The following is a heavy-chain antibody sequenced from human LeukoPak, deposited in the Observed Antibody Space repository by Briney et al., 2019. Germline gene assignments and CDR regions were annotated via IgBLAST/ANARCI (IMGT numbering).Heavy chain of an antibody. J-gene: IGHJ3*02. CDR3: AAIVVVPAAKNNAFDI. CDR2: ISGSGGST. V-gene: IGHV3-23*01. CDR1: GFTFSSYA. D-gene: IGHD2-2*01. Sequence: GGSLRLSCAASGFTFSSYAMGWVRQAPGKGLEWVSAISGSGGSTYYADSVKGRFTISRDNSKNTLYLQMNSLRAEDTAVYYCAAIVVVPAAKNNAFDIWGQGTMVTVSS.